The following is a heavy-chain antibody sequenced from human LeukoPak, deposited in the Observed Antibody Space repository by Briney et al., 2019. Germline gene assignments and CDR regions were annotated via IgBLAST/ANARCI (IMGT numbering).Heavy chain of an antibody. J-gene: IGHJ6*03. CDR2: IYYSGST. Sequence: PSETLSLTCTVSGDSISSSNSYWGWIRQPPGTGLEWIGYIYYSGSTNYNPSLKSRVTISVDTSKNQFSLKLSSVTAADTAVYYCASGAYSYYYMDVWGKGTTVTISS. D-gene: IGHD1-26*01. V-gene: IGHV4-61*05. CDR3: ASGAYSYYYMDV. CDR1: GDSISSSNSY.